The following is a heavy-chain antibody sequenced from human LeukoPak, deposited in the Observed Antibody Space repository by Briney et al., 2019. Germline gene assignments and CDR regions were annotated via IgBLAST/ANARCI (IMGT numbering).Heavy chain of an antibody. CDR2: ISYDGSNK. D-gene: IGHD6-13*01. CDR3: ARDPSSWYDLVFDY. Sequence: GGSLRLSCAASGFTFSSYAMHWVRQAPGKGLEWVAVISYDGSNKYYADSVKGRFTISRDNSKNTLYLQMNSLRAEDTAVYYCARDPSSWYDLVFDYWGQGTLVTVSS. CDR1: GFTFSSYA. J-gene: IGHJ4*02. V-gene: IGHV3-30*04.